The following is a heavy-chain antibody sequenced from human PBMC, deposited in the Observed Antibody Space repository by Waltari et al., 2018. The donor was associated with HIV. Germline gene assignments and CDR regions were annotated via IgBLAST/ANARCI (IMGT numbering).Heavy chain of an antibody. D-gene: IGHD3-10*01. CDR3: ARREATVVRGVYYYGMDV. V-gene: IGHV3-30*10. Sequence: QVQLVESGGGVVQPGRSLRLSCAASGFTFSSYAMHWVRQAPGKGLEWVALMSYDGSHKYYTDSVKGRFTVSRDNSKNTLYLQINSLRPEDTAVYFCARREATVVRGVYYYGMDVWGQGTTVTVSS. CDR1: GFTFSSYA. CDR2: MSYDGSHK. J-gene: IGHJ6*02.